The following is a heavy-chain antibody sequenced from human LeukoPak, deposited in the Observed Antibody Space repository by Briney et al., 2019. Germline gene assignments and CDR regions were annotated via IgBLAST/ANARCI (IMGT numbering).Heavy chain of an antibody. CDR1: GGSISSGSYY. CDR2: IYTSGST. Sequence: SQTLSLTCTVSGGSISSGSYYWSWIRQPAGKGLEWIGRIYTSGSTDYNPSLKSRVTISVDTSKNQFSLKLSSVTAADTAVYYRGSYCSGSFAFEIWGQGTMVTVSS. J-gene: IGHJ3*02. V-gene: IGHV4-61*02. CDR3: GSYCSGSFAFEI. D-gene: IGHD3-10*02.